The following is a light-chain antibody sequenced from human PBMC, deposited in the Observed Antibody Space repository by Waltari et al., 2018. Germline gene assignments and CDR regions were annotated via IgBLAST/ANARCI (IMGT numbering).Light chain of an antibody. Sequence: EIVMTQSPATLSVSPGERATLSCRASQSVSSNLAWYQQKPGQAPRLLIYGASTRASGISARFSGSGSGTEFTLTISSLQSEDFAVYYCLQYNNWPPYTFGQGTKLEI. CDR3: LQYNNWPPYT. CDR1: QSVSSN. CDR2: GAS. J-gene: IGKJ2*01. V-gene: IGKV3-15*01.